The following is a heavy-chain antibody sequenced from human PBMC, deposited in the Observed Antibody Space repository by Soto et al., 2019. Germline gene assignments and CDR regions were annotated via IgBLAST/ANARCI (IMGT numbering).Heavy chain of an antibody. CDR3: ATGCGGTCYSRIHY. CDR1: GFTFSSYA. CDR2: ISDSGGST. J-gene: IGHJ4*02. Sequence: EVQLLESGGGLVQPGGSLRLSCAASGFTFSSYAMSWVRQAPGKGLEWVSGISDSGGSTYYADSVKGRFTISSDNSKNTLYLQMNSLRAADTAVSYCATGCGGTCYSRIHYWGQGTLVTFSS. V-gene: IGHV3-23*01. D-gene: IGHD2-15*01.